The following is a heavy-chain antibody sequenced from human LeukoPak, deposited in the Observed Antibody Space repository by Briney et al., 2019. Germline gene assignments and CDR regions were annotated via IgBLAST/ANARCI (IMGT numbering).Heavy chain of an antibody. V-gene: IGHV4-34*01. Sequence: LGTLSLTCAVYGGSFSGYYWSWIRQPPGKGLEWIGEINHSGSTNYNPSLKSRVTISVDTSKNQFSLKLSSVTAADTAVYYCARGDDYGDWYFDYWGQGTLVTVSS. D-gene: IGHD4-17*01. CDR3: ARGDDYGDWYFDY. CDR1: GGSFSGYY. CDR2: INHSGST. J-gene: IGHJ4*02.